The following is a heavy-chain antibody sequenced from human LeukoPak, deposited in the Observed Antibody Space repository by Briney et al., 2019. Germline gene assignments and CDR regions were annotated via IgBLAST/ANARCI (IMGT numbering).Heavy chain of an antibody. CDR2: ISADYGKT. V-gene: IGHV1-18*01. J-gene: IGHJ4*02. D-gene: IGHD2-15*01. CDR1: GYTFIYYG. CDR3: ARVACSGDSCYSHEY. Sequence: GASVKVSCKASGYTFIYYGVSWVRQAPGQRPEWMGWISADYGKTNYAPKLQDRITLTTDTSTSTAYMELRSLRSDDTAVYYCARVACSGDSCYSHEYWGQGTQVTVSS.